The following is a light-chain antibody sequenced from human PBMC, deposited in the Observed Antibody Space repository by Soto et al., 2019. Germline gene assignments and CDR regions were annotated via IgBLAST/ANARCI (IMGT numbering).Light chain of an antibody. CDR1: QSIDSSY. CDR3: QQYASSLPIT. V-gene: IGKV3-20*01. Sequence: EIVLTQSPGTLSLSPGDRATLSCRASQSIDSSYLAWYQQKPGQAPRLLIYDASTRATAIPDRFSGSGSGTDFTLTITRLEREDFAVYYCQQYASSLPITFGQGTRLETK. J-gene: IGKJ5*01. CDR2: DAS.